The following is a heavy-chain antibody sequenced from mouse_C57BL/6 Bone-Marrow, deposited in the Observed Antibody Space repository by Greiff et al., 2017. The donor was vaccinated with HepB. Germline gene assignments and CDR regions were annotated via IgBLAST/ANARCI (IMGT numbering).Heavy chain of an antibody. D-gene: IGHD1-1*01. CDR1: GFTFSDYY. CDR2: ISNGGGSN. J-gene: IGHJ4*01. V-gene: IGHV5-12*01. CDR3: ARHDGKALYYAMDY. Sequence: EVQLQESGGGLVQPGGSLKLSCAASGFTFSDYYMYWVRQTPEKRLEWAAYISNGGGSNYYPDTVKGRFTISIDNAKNTLYLQMSRLKSEDTAMYYCARHDGKALYYAMDYWGQGTSVTVSS.